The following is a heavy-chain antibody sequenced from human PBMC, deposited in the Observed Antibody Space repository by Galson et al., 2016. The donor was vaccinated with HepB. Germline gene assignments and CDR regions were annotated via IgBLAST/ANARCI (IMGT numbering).Heavy chain of an antibody. CDR2: IYPGDSDT. CDR3: ATSPKHYGDDMGWFDP. V-gene: IGHV5-51*01. CDR1: GYTFSTYW. D-gene: IGHD4-17*01. J-gene: IGHJ5*02. Sequence: QSGAEVKKSGESLRISCQGSGYTFSTYWIAWVRQMPGRGLEWMGSIYPGDSDTRYSPSFQGLVTISADKSITTAYLQWRNLRASDTAIYYCATSPKHYGDDMGWFDPWGPGTRVIVSS.